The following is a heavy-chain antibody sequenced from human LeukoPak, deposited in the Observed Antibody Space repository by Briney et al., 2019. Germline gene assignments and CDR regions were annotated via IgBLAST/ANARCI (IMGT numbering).Heavy chain of an antibody. CDR1: GFTFSNYY. CDR2: INLNSGAT. Sequence: ASVKVSCKASGFTFSNYYLHWVRQAPGQGLEWLGWINLNSGATNYAQKLQGRVTMTRDTSISTAYMEVSSLRSDDTAVFYCARDMLSIPTGSEHHYNDMDVWGKGTTVTVSS. CDR3: ARDMLSIPTGSEHHYNDMDV. D-gene: IGHD3-16*01. V-gene: IGHV1-2*02. J-gene: IGHJ6*03.